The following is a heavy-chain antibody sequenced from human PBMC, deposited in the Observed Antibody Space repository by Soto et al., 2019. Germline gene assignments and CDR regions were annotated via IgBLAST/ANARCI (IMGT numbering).Heavy chain of an antibody. CDR3: ARDGDYFGSGSPPLLSK. V-gene: IGHV4-31*03. CDR2: IYYSGST. CDR1: GGSITSDNYC. D-gene: IGHD3-10*01. J-gene: IGHJ4*02. Sequence: QVQLQESGPGLVMPSQTLSLTCTVSGGSITSDNYCWTWIRQHPVKALEWMGHIYYSGSTSYNPSLKSRVTISIDTSKNQFSLKLTSVTAADTAVYYCARDGDYFGSGSPPLLSKWGQGTLGTVSS.